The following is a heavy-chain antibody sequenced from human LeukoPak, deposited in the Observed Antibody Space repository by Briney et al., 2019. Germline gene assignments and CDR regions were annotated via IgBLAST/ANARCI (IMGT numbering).Heavy chain of an antibody. D-gene: IGHD5-12*01. Sequence: GGSLRLFCAASGFTFRMYVMLWVRQARGKGLEGVAVISQCGSHKYYVDSEEGRFIIFRDNAKNTIYVEINILCGDGPAFYSRAYDSGNYYFDFWGQDTLVTVS. J-gene: IGHJ4*02. CDR3: AYDSGNYYFDF. CDR2: ISQCGSHK. CDR1: GFTFRMYV. V-gene: IGHV3-30*18.